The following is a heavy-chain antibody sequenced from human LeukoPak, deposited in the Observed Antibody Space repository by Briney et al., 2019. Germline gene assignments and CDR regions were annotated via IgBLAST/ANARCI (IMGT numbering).Heavy chain of an antibody. CDR1: GFTFSTYS. J-gene: IGHJ4*02. V-gene: IGHV3-21*01. D-gene: IGHD1-1*01. Sequence: PGGSLRLSCAASGFTFSTYSMSWVRQAPGKGLEWVSSISSSSSHIYYPDSMKGRFTISRDNTKNSLYLQMNSVRAEDTAVYYCARDPFKGGGTSTHFDYWGQGTLVTVSS. CDR2: ISSSSSHI. CDR3: ARDPFKGGGTSTHFDY.